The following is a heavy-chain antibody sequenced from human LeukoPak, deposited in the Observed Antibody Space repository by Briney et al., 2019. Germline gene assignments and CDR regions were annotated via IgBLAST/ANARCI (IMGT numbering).Heavy chain of an antibody. J-gene: IGHJ5*02. V-gene: IGHV3-7*03. CDR2: IKYDGSEY. Sequence: GGSLRLSCVASGFTFSNSWMSWVRQAPGKGLEWVANIKYDGSEYYYADSVKGRFTISRDNAKNSLYLQMNSLRAEVTALYYCAKGPNYGSGTYQSWFDPWGQGTLVTVSS. CDR3: AKGPNYGSGTYQSWFDP. D-gene: IGHD3-10*01. CDR1: GFTFSNSW.